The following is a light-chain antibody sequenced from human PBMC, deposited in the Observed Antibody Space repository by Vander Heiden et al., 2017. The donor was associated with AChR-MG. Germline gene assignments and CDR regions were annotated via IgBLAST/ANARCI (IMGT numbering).Light chain of an antibody. CDR2: MKN. J-gene: IGLJ2*01. V-gene: IGLV1-47*01. CDR3: SAWADSLSGLVV. Sequence: QSVLTQPPSPSGTPGQRLTISCSGSSSNIGGKYVYWYQQLPGTAPKLRIEMKNQRPSGVRVRFSCSNSGTSASLAMSGLRSEDEADYDCSAWADSLSGLVVFGGGTKLTVL. CDR1: SSNIGGKY.